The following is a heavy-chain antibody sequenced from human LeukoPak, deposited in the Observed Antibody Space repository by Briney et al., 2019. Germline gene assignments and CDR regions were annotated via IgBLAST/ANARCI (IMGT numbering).Heavy chain of an antibody. D-gene: IGHD2-8*02. Sequence: ASVKVSCKASGYTLTEYYIHWVRQAPGQGLEWMGFIIPDSGGTTYQQNFQGRVTMTRDTSISTFYMELSSLRPDDAAVYYCSTEDKYCTGANCGVFWGQGTLVTVSS. CDR2: IIPDSGGT. J-gene: IGHJ4*02. CDR3: STEDKYCTGANCGVF. CDR1: GYTLTEYY. V-gene: IGHV1-2*02.